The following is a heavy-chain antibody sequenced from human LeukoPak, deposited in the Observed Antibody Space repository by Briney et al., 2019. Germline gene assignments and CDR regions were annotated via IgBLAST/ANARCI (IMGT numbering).Heavy chain of an antibody. D-gene: IGHD2-2*02. CDR3: AASRYQLLYRNYDY. Sequence: GASVKVSCKASGGTFSSYAISWVRQAPGQGLEWMGGIIPIFGTANYAQKLQGRVTITTDESTSTAYMELSSLRSEDTAVYYCAASRYQLLYRNYDYWGQGTLVTVSS. CDR1: GGTFSSYA. CDR2: IIPIFGTA. V-gene: IGHV1-69*05. J-gene: IGHJ4*02.